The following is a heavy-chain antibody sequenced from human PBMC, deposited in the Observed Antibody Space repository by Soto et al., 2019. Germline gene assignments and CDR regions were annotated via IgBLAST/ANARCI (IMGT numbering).Heavy chain of an antibody. CDR2: MWYDGSKK. D-gene: IGHD5-18*01. CDR1: GFTFNSYG. V-gene: IGHV3-33*01. CDR3: ARDGGYSSTSHYYGLDV. Sequence: QVQLVESGGGVVQPGRSLRLSCAASGFTFNSYGTHWVRQAPGKGLEWVAVMWYDGSKKYYADSVKGRFTISRDNSKNTLYLQMNILKAEDTAVYYCARDGGYSSTSHYYGLDVWGQGTTVTVSS. J-gene: IGHJ6*02.